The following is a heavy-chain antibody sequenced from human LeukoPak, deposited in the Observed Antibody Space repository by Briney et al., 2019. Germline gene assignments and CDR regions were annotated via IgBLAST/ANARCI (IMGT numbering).Heavy chain of an antibody. V-gene: IGHV3-30-3*01. CDR3: ARASRHSISAAFDY. J-gene: IGHJ4*02. Sequence: GGSLRLSCVVSGFIFSSHAMHWLRQAPGKGLEWVSFISYDGSSESYADSLKGRFTISRDNSKNTMYLQMNSLRVEDTAVYYCARASRHSISAAFDYWGQGTLVTVSS. D-gene: IGHD6-6*01. CDR2: ISYDGSSE. CDR1: GFIFSSHA.